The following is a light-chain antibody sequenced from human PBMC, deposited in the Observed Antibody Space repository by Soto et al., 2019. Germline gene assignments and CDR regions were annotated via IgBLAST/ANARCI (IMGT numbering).Light chain of an antibody. CDR1: SGSIASHY. CDR3: QSYDATNQV. CDR2: EDN. Sequence: NFMLTQPHSVSESPGKTVIISCTRSSGSIASHYVQWYQQRPGSSPTTVIYEDNQRPSGVPDRFSGSIDSSSNSASLTISGLETEDEADYFWQSYDATNQVFGGGTKLTVL. V-gene: IGLV6-57*01. J-gene: IGLJ3*02.